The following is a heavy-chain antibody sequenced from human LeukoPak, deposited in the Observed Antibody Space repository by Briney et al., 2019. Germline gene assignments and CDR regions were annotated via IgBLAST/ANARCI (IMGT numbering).Heavy chain of an antibody. D-gene: IGHD6-19*01. CDR1: RGSITDNY. V-gene: IGHV4-59*01. J-gene: IGHJ4*02. CDR3: AREAPGGSGWTYFDY. CDR2: VYYSGGGT. Sequence: SETLSLTCTVSRGSITDNYWSWIRQPPGKGPEWIGYVYYSGGGTNYNPSLKSRVTMSVDTSKNHFSLKLTSVTAADTAVYYCAREAPGGSGWTYFDYWGQGTLVTVSS.